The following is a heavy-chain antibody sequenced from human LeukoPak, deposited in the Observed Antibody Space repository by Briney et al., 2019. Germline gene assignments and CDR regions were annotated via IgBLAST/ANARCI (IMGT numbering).Heavy chain of an antibody. CDR2: IYHSGST. V-gene: IGHV4-38-2*02. Sequence: SETLSLTCTVSGYSISSGYYWGWIRQPPGKGLEWIGSIYHSGSTNYNPSLKSRVTISVDTSKNQFSLKLSSVTAADTAVYYCARHRAPRYCSGGSCYLPDVWGKGTTVTISS. D-gene: IGHD2-15*01. CDR1: GYSISSGYY. CDR3: ARHRAPRYCSGGSCYLPDV. J-gene: IGHJ6*04.